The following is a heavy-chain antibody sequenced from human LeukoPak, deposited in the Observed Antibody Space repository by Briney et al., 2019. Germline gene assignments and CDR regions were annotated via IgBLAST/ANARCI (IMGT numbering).Heavy chain of an antibody. Sequence: ASVKVSCKASGGTFSSYAISWVRQAPGQGLEWMGRIIPILGIANYAQKFQGRVTITADKSTSTAYMELSSLRSEDTAVYYCTSGVAAAGTAGGTYWGQGTLVTVSS. V-gene: IGHV1-69*04. CDR2: IIPILGIA. CDR3: TSGVAAAGTAGGTY. CDR1: GGTFSSYA. J-gene: IGHJ4*02. D-gene: IGHD6-13*01.